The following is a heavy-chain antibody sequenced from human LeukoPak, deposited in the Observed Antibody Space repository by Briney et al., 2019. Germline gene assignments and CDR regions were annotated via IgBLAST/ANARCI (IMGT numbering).Heavy chain of an antibody. CDR1: GFTFSSYA. CDR2: ISGSGGNT. D-gene: IGHD5-24*01. V-gene: IGHV3-23*01. J-gene: IGHJ1*01. Sequence: GGSLRLSCAASGFTFSSYAMSWVRQAPGKGLEWVSAISGSGGNTYYADSVKGRFTISRDNSKNTLYLQMNSLRAEDTAVYYCANGLRGMATIFAEYFQHWGQGTLVTVSS. CDR3: ANGLRGMATIFAEYFQH.